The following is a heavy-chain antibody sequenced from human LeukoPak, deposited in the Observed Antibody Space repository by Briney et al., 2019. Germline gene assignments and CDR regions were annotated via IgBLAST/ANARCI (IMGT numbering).Heavy chain of an antibody. V-gene: IGHV3-48*03. J-gene: IGHJ6*03. Sequence: GGSLRLSCAASGFTFSSYEMNWVRQAPGKGLEWVSYISSSGSTIYYADSVKGRFTISRDNAKNSLYLQMNSLRAEDTAVYYCARDPSYRAGLIYYYYYYMDVWGKGTTVTISS. CDR1: GFTFSSYE. CDR3: ARDPSYRAGLIYYYYYYMDV. CDR2: ISSSGSTI. D-gene: IGHD1-14*01.